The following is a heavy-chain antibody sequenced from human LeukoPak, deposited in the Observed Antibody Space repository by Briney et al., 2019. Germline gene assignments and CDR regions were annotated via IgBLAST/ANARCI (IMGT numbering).Heavy chain of an antibody. Sequence: GGSLRLSCAASGFTFSSYGMHWVRQAPGKGLEWVAFIRYDGSNKYYADSVKGRFTISRDNSKNTLYLQMNSLRAEDTAVYYCAKSRSGSANWALQIFDNWGQGALVTVSS. J-gene: IGHJ4*02. V-gene: IGHV3-30*02. CDR2: IRYDGSNK. CDR3: AKSRSGSANWALQIFDN. D-gene: IGHD1-1*01. CDR1: GFTFSSYG.